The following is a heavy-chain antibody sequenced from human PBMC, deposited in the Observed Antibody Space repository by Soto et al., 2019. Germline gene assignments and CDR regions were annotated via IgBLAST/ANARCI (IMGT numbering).Heavy chain of an antibody. Sequence: EVQLVESGGGLVQPGGSLRLSCAASGFTFSSYWMHWVRQAPGKGLVWVSRINSDGSSTSYADSVKGRFTISRDNAKNTLYLQMNSLRADDTAVYYCAREEGVHYYYGLDVWGQGTTVTVSS. CDR1: GFTFSSYW. J-gene: IGHJ6*02. CDR2: INSDGSST. V-gene: IGHV3-74*01. CDR3: AREEGVHYYYGLDV. D-gene: IGHD1-1*01.